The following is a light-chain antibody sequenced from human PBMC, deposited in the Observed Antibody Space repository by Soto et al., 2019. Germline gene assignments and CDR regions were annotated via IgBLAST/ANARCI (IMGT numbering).Light chain of an antibody. CDR1: QTVTNDY. CDR3: QLYGRSRRAT. J-gene: IGKJ5*01. CDR2: GAS. V-gene: IGKV3-20*01. Sequence: EVVLTQSPGTLSLSPGEGASLSCRASQTVTNDYLAWYQQRPGQAPRLLIYGASSRATGIPDRFSGSGSGTDFTLTISRLEPEDFAVYYCQLYGRSRRATFGQGTRLEIQ.